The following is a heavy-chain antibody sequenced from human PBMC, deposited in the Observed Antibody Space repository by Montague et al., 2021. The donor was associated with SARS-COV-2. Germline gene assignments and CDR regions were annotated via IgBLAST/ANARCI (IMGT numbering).Heavy chain of an antibody. CDR2: IDWDDDK. CDR1: GFSLSASGMC. Sequence: PALRKPTQTLTLTCTFSGFSLSASGMCVSWIRQPPGKALEWLARIDWDDDKYYSTSLKTRLTISKDTSKNQVVLTMTNMDPVDTATYYCARTYGSGRGFDLWGRGTLVTVSS. J-gene: IGHJ2*01. V-gene: IGHV2-70*11. CDR3: ARTYGSGRGFDL. D-gene: IGHD3-10*01.